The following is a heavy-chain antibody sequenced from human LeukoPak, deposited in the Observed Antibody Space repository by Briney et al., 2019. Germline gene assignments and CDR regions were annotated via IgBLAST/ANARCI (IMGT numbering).Heavy chain of an antibody. D-gene: IGHD5-18*01. J-gene: IGHJ5*02. CDR1: GGSFSGYY. Sequence: PSETLSLTCAVYGGSFSGYYWSWIRQPPGKGLEWIGEINHSGSTNYNPSLKSRVTISVDTSKNQFSLELSSVTAADTAVYYCARGIQLWYNWFDPWGQGTLVTVSS. V-gene: IGHV4-34*01. CDR2: INHSGST. CDR3: ARGIQLWYNWFDP.